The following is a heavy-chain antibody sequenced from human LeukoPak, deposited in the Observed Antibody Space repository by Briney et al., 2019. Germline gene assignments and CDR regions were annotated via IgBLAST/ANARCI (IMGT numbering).Heavy chain of an antibody. CDR2: MDCSGST. D-gene: IGHD3-10*01. V-gene: IGHV4-39*01. J-gene: IGHJ4*02. CDR1: GGSISSSSYY. Sequence: SETMSLTCTVSGGSISSSSYYWGWIRQPPGKGLEWIGSMDCSGSTYCNPSLKSRVTVSVDTSRNQFALKLSSVTAADTAVYYCARHGSYGSGSYHYLDFWAQGTQVTVSS. CDR3: ARHGSYGSGSYHYLDF.